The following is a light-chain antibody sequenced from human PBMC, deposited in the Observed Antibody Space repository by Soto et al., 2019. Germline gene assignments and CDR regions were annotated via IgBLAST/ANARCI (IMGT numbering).Light chain of an antibody. V-gene: IGLV1-40*01. Sequence: QSVLTQPPSVSGAPGQRGTISCTGSSPNIGAGYDVHWYQQLPGTAPKLLIYGNSNRPSGVPDRFSGSKSGTSASLAITGLQAEDEADYYCQSYDSSLSGSYVFGTGTKVTVL. CDR2: GNS. J-gene: IGLJ1*01. CDR3: QSYDSSLSGSYV. CDR1: SPNIGAGYD.